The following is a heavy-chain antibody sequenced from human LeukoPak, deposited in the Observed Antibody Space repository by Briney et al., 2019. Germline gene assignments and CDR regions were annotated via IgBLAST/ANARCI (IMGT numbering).Heavy chain of an antibody. V-gene: IGHV3-23*01. D-gene: IGHD3-3*01. Sequence: GGSLRLSCTTSGFTFSTYAMSWVRQAPGKGLEWVSAISGSGSYTCYADSVKGRFTISRDISENTLYLQINSLRAEDTAIYYCAKDVTETSEWLGYFDYWGQGTLVTVSS. CDR3: AKDVTETSEWLGYFDY. CDR1: GFTFSTYA. CDR2: ISGSGSYT. J-gene: IGHJ4*02.